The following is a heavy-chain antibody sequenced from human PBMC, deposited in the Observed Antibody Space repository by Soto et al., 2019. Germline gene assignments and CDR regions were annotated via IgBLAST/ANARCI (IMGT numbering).Heavy chain of an antibody. V-gene: IGHV3-21*01. Sequence: GGSLRLACAASGFTFRSFTMNWVRQAPGKGLEWVSTISSNSAYIYYTDALRGRFTISRDNAKNSLHLQMNSLRAEDTAVYYCTRDGEGLGAITGITGGMDVWGQGTTVTVS. CDR1: GFTFRSFT. CDR2: ISSNSAYI. J-gene: IGHJ6*02. D-gene: IGHD1-7*01. CDR3: TRDGEGLGAITGITGGMDV.